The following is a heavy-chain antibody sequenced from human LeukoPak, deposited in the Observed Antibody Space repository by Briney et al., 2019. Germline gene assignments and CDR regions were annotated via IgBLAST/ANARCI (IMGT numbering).Heavy chain of an antibody. J-gene: IGHJ4*02. CDR3: ARGARYYDSSGYLLFDY. V-gene: IGHV1-8*01. D-gene: IGHD3-22*01. Sequence: GASVKVSCKASGYTFTSYDINWVRQATGQGLEWMGWMNPNSGNTGYAQKFQGRVTMNRNTSISTAYMELSSLRSEDTAVYYCARGARYYDSSGYLLFDYWGQGTLVTVSS. CDR1: GYTFTSYD. CDR2: MNPNSGNT.